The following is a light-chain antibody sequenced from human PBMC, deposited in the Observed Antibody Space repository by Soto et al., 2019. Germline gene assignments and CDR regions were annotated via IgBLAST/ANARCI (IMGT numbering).Light chain of an antibody. CDR2: XAS. CDR3: QQYNRT. J-gene: IGKJ1*01. Sequence: TQSXSSVSASAQDXXXXPCRASQGISSWLALYXQKPPKPPKLLTFXASSLGSGVPSRFSGSGSGTEFNLTISSLQPDDFATYFCQQYNRTFGQGTKVDIK. CDR1: QGISSW. V-gene: IGKV1D-16*01.